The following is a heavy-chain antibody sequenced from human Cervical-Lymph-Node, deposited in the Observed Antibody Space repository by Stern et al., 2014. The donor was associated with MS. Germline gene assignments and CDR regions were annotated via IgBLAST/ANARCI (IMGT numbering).Heavy chain of an antibody. CDR3: ARDRGSHSDY. CDR2: ISTDTGGA. J-gene: IGHJ4*02. V-gene: IGHV1-2*02. Sequence: DQLVESGSEVKKPGASVKVSCKASGYSFTASFIHWVRQAPGQGLEWMGWISTDTGGANYAQRFQGRVTMTRDTSISTTYMELSRLRSDDTAVYYCARDRGSHSDYWGQGTLVTVSS. D-gene: IGHD1-26*01. CDR1: GYSFTASF.